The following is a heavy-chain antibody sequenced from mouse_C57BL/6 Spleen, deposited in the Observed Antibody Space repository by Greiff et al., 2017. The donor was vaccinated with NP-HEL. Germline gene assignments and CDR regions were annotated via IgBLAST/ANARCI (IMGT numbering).Heavy chain of an antibody. D-gene: IGHD1-2*01. V-gene: IGHV1-53*01. CDR1: GYTFTSYW. J-gene: IGHJ3*01. CDR2: INPSNGGT. CDR3: ARGGSITTPPAY. Sequence: QVQLQQPGTELVKPGASVKLSCKASGYTFTSYWMHWVKQRPGQGLEWIGNINPSNGGTNYNEKFKSKATLTVDKSSSTAYMQLSSLTSEDSAVYDCARGGSITTPPAYWGQGTLVTVSA.